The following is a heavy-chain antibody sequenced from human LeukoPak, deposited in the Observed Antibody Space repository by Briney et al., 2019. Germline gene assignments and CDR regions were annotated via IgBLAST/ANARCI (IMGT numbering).Heavy chain of an antibody. J-gene: IGHJ2*01. Sequence: PSETLSLTCTVSGGSISSYYWSWIRQPPGKGLEWIGYIYYSGSTNYNPSLKSRVTISVDTSKNQFSLKLSSVTAADTAVYYCARDSKAAAGIGWRLVYFDLWGRGTLVTVSS. V-gene: IGHV4-59*01. CDR2: IYYSGST. D-gene: IGHD6-13*01. CDR1: GGSISSYY. CDR3: ARDSKAAAGIGWRLVYFDL.